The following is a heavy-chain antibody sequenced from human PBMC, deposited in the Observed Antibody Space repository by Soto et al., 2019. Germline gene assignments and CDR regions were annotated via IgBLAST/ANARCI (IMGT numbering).Heavy chain of an antibody. CDR3: ARGTTTSAFSAMDV. J-gene: IGHJ6*02. CDR1: GFKFSYHA. Sequence: QVQLVESGGGVVQPGRSLRLSCAASGFKFSYHALNWVRQAPGKGLEWVAVISYDGDNKYIAESVKGRFTISRDNSKNTVSLQMNSLRAEDTAMYFCARGTTTSAFSAMDVWGQGTTFTVSS. CDR2: ISYDGDNK. V-gene: IGHV3-30-3*01. D-gene: IGHD1-1*01.